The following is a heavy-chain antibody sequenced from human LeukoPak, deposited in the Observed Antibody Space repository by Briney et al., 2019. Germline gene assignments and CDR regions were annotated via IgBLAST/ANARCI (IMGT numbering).Heavy chain of an antibody. J-gene: IGHJ4*02. V-gene: IGHV4-39*07. CDR1: GGSISSSSYY. D-gene: IGHD5-18*01. CDR2: IYYSGST. Sequence: PSETLSLTCTVSGGSISSSSYYWGWIRQPPGKGLEWIGSIYYSGSTYYNPSLKSRVTISVDTSKNQFSLKLSSVTAADTAVYYCARARFVSYGYWYYFDYWGQGTLVTVSS. CDR3: ARARFVSYGYWYYFDY.